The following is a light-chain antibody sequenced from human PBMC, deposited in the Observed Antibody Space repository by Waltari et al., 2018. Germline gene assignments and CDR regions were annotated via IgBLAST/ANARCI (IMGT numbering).Light chain of an antibody. V-gene: IGLV2-14*01. Sequence: QSALTQPASVSGSPGQSITISCTGTSSDVGSYNYVSWYQQHPRKAPKLNIYEVPNRPCGVSKRFCGSKSGNTASLTISGLQAEDEADYYCSSCTSSSTLVFGGGTKLTVL. CDR3: SSCTSSSTLV. J-gene: IGLJ3*02. CDR1: SSDVGSYNY. CDR2: EVP.